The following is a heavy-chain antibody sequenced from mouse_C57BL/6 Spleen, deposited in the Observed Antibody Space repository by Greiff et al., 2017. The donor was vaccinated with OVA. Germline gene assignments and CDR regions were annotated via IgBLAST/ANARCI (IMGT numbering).Heavy chain of an antibody. CDR2: ISSGGDYI. CDR1: GFTFSSYA. J-gene: IGHJ2*01. CDR3: TRDRGYGSSFDY. D-gene: IGHD1-1*01. V-gene: IGHV5-9-1*02. Sequence: EVQVVESGEGLVKPGGSLKLSCAASGFTFSSYAMPWVRQTPEKRLEWVAYISSGGDYIYYADTVKGRFTISRDNARNTLYLQMSSLKSEDTAMYYYTRDRGYGSSFDYWGQGTTLTVSS.